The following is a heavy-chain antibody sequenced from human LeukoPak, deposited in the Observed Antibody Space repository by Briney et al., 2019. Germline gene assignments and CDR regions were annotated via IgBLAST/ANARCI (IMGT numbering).Heavy chain of an antibody. CDR2: IRSNAYGGTT. Sequence: TGGSLRLSCTASGFAFGDYAMTCVRQAPGKGLEWVAFIRSNAYGGTTEYAASVKDRFTVSRDDSKTYLQMNSLKSEDTAVYYCTRDLRRGFDYWGQGTLVTVSA. V-gene: IGHV3-49*04. J-gene: IGHJ4*02. CDR3: TRDLRRGFDY. CDR1: GFAFGDYA. D-gene: IGHD5/OR15-5a*01.